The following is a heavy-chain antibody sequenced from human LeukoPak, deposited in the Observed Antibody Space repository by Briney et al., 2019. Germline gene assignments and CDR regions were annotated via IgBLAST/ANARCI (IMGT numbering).Heavy chain of an antibody. Sequence: PGGSLRLSCAASGFTFNNYAMSWVRQAPGKGLEWVSAFSGSGGSTYYADSVKGRFTLSRDNSKNTLYLQMNSLRAEDTAVYYCARGPYDFWSGYSWYFQHWGQGTLVTVSS. CDR2: FSGSGGST. CDR1: GFTFNNYA. CDR3: ARGPYDFWSGYSWYFQH. V-gene: IGHV3-23*01. D-gene: IGHD3-3*01. J-gene: IGHJ1*01.